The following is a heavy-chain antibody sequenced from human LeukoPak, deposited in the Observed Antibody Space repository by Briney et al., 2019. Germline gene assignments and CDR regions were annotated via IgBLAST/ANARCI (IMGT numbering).Heavy chain of an antibody. CDR3: ASFTDSGFDYFDY. D-gene: IGHD3-22*01. J-gene: IGHJ4*02. V-gene: IGHV4-30-2*02. Sequence: SQTLSLACTVSGGSISSGGYYWSWIRQPPGKGLEWIGYIYHSGSTYYNPSLKSRVTISVDRSKNQFSLKLSSVPAADTAVYYCASFTDSGFDYFDYWGQGTLVTVSS. CDR1: GGSISSGGYY. CDR2: IYHSGST.